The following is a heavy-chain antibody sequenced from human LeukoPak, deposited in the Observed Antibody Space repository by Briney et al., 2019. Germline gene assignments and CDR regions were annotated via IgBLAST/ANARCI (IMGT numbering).Heavy chain of an antibody. D-gene: IGHD4-17*01. CDR1: GFTFSSYW. CDR3: AKGTNFGDYWFY. CDR2: ITSDGSST. Sequence: GGSVRLSCAASGFTFSSYWMHWVRQAPGKGLVWVSRITSDGSSTSYADSVKGRFTISRDNAKNTLYLQMNSLRAEDTALYYCAKGTNFGDYWFYWGHGTLVTVYS. J-gene: IGHJ4*01. V-gene: IGHV3-74*01.